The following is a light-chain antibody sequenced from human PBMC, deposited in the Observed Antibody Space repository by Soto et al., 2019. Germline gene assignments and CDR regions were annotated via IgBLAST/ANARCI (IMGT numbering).Light chain of an antibody. CDR1: QGISNY. V-gene: IGKV1-27*01. Sequence: DIPMTQSPSSLSASVGDSVTITCRASQGISNYLAWYQQIPGKVPKLLIYAASTLESGVPSRFSGSGSGTDFTLTISSLQPEDVATYYCQKYNGAPWTFGQGTRVEI. CDR2: AAS. CDR3: QKYNGAPWT. J-gene: IGKJ1*01.